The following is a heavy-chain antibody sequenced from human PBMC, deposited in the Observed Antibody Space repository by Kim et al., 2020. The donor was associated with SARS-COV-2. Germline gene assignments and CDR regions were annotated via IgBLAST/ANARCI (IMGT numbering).Heavy chain of an antibody. CDR1: GFTLSSYG. Sequence: GGSLRLSCVASGFTLSSYGMHWVRQAPGKGLEWVAVISYDGSNKYYADSVKGRFTISRDNFKNTLYLQMNSLRAEDTAVYYCAKDQLWFGESHYYYGMDVWGQGATVTVSS. CDR2: ISYDGSNK. CDR3: AKDQLWFGESHYYYGMDV. J-gene: IGHJ6*02. V-gene: IGHV3-30*18. D-gene: IGHD3-10*01.